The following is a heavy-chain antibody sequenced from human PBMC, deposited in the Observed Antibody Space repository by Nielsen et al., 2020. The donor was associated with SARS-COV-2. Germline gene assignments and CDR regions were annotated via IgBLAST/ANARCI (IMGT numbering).Heavy chain of an antibody. CDR2: ISWNSGSI. CDR1: GFTFDDYA. Sequence: SLKISCAASGFTFDDYAMHWVRQAPVKGLEWVSGISWNSGSIGYADSVKGRFTISRDNAKNSLYLQMNSLRAENTAVYYCARDFGYCSGRSCTYYGMNVWGQGTTVTVSS. CDR3: ARDFGYCSGRSCTYYGMNV. V-gene: IGHV3-9*01. J-gene: IGHJ6*02. D-gene: IGHD2-15*01.